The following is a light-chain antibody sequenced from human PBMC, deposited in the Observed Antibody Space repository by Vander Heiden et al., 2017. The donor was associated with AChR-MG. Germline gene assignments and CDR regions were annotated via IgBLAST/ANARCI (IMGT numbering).Light chain of an antibody. Sequence: DIQMTQSPSSLAASVGDRVTITCRASQSIDRNFHWFQQKPGKAPKLLIYAAHNLESGVPSRFSGSGSGTHFTLTINSLQPEDFATYYCQQSYSTPWTFGQGTRVEIK. J-gene: IGKJ1*01. CDR1: QSIDRN. CDR3: QQSYSTPWT. V-gene: IGKV1-39*01. CDR2: AAH.